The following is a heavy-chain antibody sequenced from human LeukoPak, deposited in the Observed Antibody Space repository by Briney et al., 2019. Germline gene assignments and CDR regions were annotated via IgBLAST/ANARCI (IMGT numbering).Heavy chain of an antibody. Sequence: GGSLRLSCAASGFTFSSYAMHWVRQAPGKGLEYVSAISSNGGSTYYANSVKGRFTISGDNSKNTLYLQMGSLRAEDMAVYYCARGAVMAGYHDYWGQGTLVTVSS. CDR1: GFTFSSYA. CDR2: ISSNGGST. CDR3: ARGAVMAGYHDY. D-gene: IGHD2-21*01. J-gene: IGHJ4*02. V-gene: IGHV3-64*01.